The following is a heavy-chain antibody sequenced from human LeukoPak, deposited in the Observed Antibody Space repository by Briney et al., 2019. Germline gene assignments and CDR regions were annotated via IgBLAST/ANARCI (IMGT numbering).Heavy chain of an antibody. D-gene: IGHD3-22*01. CDR1: GNSFSNYW. J-gene: IGHJ3*02. CDR2: IYPGDSDT. V-gene: IGHV5-51*01. Sequence: GESLKISCKGSGNSFSNYWIGWVRQLPGRGLEWMGIIYPGDSDTRYNPSFQGQVTISADKSISTAYLQWSSLRASDTAMYYCARRDSSGYYWSRDAFDIWGQGTMVTVSS. CDR3: ARRDSSGYYWSRDAFDI.